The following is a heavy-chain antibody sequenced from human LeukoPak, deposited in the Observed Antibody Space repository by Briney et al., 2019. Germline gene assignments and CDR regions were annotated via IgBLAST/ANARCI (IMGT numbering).Heavy chain of an antibody. CDR3: AKVPQFNWNYVLGGATYYYYYGMDV. V-gene: IGHV3-23*01. CDR1: GFTFSSYA. Sequence: PGGSLRLSCAASGFTFSSYAMSWVRQAPGKGLEWVSAISGSGGSTYYADSVKGRFTISRDNSKNTLYLQMNSLRAEDTAVYYCAKVPQFNWNYVLGGATYYYYYGMDVWGQGTTVTVSS. D-gene: IGHD1-7*01. CDR2: ISGSGGST. J-gene: IGHJ6*02.